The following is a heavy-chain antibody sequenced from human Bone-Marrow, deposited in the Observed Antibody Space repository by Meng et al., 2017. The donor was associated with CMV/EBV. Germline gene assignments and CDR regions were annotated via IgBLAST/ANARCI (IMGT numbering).Heavy chain of an antibody. Sequence: GGSLRLSCAASGFTFDDYGMSWVRQAPGKGLEWVSGISWNSGSIGYADSVKGRFTISRDNAKNSLYLQMNSLRAEDTALYYCAKAPRSGSYYNYFDYWGQGTLVTVYS. V-gene: IGHV3-9*01. CDR1: GFTFDDYG. D-gene: IGHD3-10*01. J-gene: IGHJ4*02. CDR3: AKAPRSGSYYNYFDY. CDR2: ISWNSGSI.